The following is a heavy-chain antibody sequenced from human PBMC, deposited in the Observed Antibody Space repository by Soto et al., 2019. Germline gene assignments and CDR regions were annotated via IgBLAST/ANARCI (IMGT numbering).Heavy chain of an antibody. CDR3: ARGGRNYGNGDSDY. V-gene: IGHV1-69*13. J-gene: IGHJ4*02. Sequence: SVKVSCKASGGTFSSYAISWVRQAPGQGLEWMGGIIPIFGTANYAQKFQGRVTITADESTSTAYMELSSLRSEDTAVYYCARGGRNYGNGDSDYWGQGTLVTVSS. CDR1: GGTFSSYA. D-gene: IGHD3-10*01. CDR2: IIPIFGTA.